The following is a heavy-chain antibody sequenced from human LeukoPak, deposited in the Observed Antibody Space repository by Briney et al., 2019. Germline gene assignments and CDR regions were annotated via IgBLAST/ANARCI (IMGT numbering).Heavy chain of an antibody. D-gene: IGHD5-18*01. CDR2: IYYSGST. CDR3: ARVGYSYGPLDY. Sequence: SETLSLTCTASGGSISSYYWSWIRQPPGKGLEWIGYIYYSGSTNYNPSLKSRVTISVDTSKNQFSLKLSSVTAADTAVYYCARVGYSYGPLDYWGQGTLVTVSS. CDR1: GGSISSYY. J-gene: IGHJ4*02. V-gene: IGHV4-59*01.